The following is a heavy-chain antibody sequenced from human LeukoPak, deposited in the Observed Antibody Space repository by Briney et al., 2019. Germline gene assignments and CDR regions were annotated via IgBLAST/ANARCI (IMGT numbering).Heavy chain of an antibody. Sequence: SETLSLTCAVYGGSFSGYYWSWIRQPPGKGLEWIGEINHSGSTNYNPSLKSRVTISVDTSKNQFSLKLSSVTAADTAVYYCARWYGYRDYYFDYWGQGTLVTVSS. CDR2: INHSGST. V-gene: IGHV4-34*01. CDR1: GGSFSGYY. CDR3: ARWYGYRDYYFDY. J-gene: IGHJ4*02. D-gene: IGHD5-18*01.